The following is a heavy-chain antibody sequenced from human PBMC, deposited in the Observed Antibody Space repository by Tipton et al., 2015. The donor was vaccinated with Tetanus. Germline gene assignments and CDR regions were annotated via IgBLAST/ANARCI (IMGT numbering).Heavy chain of an antibody. J-gene: IGHJ4*02. CDR1: GGSISSFNYY. V-gene: IGHV4-39*02. CDR3: ARESPYDFNVPY. CDR2: IYYSGST. D-gene: IGHD3-3*01. Sequence: TLSLTCTVSGGSISSFNYYWGWIRQPPGKGLEWIGSIYYSGSTHYNPSLKSRVTISVDTSNNQFSLKLSSVTAADTAVYYCARESPYDFNVPYWGQGTLVTVSS.